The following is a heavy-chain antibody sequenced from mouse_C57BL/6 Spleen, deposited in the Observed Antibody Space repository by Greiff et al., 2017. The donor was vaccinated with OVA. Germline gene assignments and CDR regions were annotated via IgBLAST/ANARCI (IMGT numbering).Heavy chain of an antibody. D-gene: IGHD2-1*01. J-gene: IGHJ2*01. V-gene: IGHV5-12*01. Sequence: EVQLVESGGGLVQPGGSLKLSCAASGFTFSDYYMYWVRQTPEKRLEWVAYISNGGGSTYYPDTVKGRFTISRDNAKNTLYLQMSRLKSEDTAMYYCARRGYGNYYFDYWGQGTTLTVSS. CDR2: ISNGGGST. CDR3: ARRGYGNYYFDY. CDR1: GFTFSDYY.